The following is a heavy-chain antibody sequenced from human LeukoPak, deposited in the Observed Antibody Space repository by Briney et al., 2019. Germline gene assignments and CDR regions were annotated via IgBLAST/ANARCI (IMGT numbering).Heavy chain of an antibody. V-gene: IGHV3-30*18. CDR1: GFIFSSYG. D-gene: IGHD3-3*01. Sequence: PGGFLRLSWAAAGFIFSSYGMHWVRQASSKRLEWVAVISYDGGTIYYADFVKGRFTISRDNAKNTLYLQMNSRRAEVSAVYYCSKGNRTIFGVVTEFYYWGQGTLVTVAS. CDR2: ISYDGGTI. J-gene: IGHJ4*02. CDR3: SKGNRTIFGVVTEFYY.